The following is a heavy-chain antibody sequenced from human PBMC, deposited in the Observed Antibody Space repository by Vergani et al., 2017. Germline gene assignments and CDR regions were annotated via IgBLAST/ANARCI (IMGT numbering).Heavy chain of an antibody. Sequence: QVQLVQSGAEVKKPGASVKVSCKASGYTFTGYYMHWVRQAPGQGLEWMGWINPNSGGTNYAQKFQGRVTMTRDTSISTAYLQWSSLKASDTAMYYCARLSYYDSSGYLAADPWGQGTLVTVSS. D-gene: IGHD3-22*01. CDR1: GYTFTGYY. J-gene: IGHJ5*02. V-gene: IGHV1-2*02. CDR2: INPNSGGT. CDR3: ARLSYYDSSGYLAADP.